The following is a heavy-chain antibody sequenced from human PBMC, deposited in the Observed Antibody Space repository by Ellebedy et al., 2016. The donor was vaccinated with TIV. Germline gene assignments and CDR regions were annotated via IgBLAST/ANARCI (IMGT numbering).Heavy chain of an antibody. CDR1: GDSVSSNSAT. V-gene: IGHV6-1*01. CDR3: ARGVWQWLVPLYYFDS. J-gene: IGHJ4*02. D-gene: IGHD6-19*01. Sequence: SQTLSLTCAISGDSVSSNSATWNWIRQSPSRGLEWLGRTYYRSKWYHEYVVCVKSRITINPDTSMNQFSLQLNSVTPEDTAVYYCARGVWQWLVPLYYFDSWGQGTLVTVSS. CDR2: TYYRSKWYH.